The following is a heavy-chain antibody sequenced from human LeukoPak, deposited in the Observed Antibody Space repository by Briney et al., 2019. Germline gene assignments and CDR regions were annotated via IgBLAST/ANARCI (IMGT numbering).Heavy chain of an antibody. V-gene: IGHV6-1*01. D-gene: IGHD3-3*01. CDR1: GDSVSANGAA. Sequence: SQTLSLTCAISGDSVSANGAAWHWLRQSPSRGLEWLARPYYRSKWYNDYAVSVKSRITINPDTSKNQFSLQLNSVTPEDTAVYYCARVPYYDFQADAFDIWGQGTMVTVSS. CDR2: PYYRSKWYN. CDR3: ARVPYYDFQADAFDI. J-gene: IGHJ3*02.